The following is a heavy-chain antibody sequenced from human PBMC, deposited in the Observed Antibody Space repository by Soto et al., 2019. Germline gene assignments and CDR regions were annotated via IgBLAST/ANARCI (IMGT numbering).Heavy chain of an antibody. CDR1: GFTFSDSY. CDR2: ISSSSSYT. CDR3: ARDHHRYSGYDYVDY. J-gene: IGHJ4*02. D-gene: IGHD5-12*01. V-gene: IGHV3-11*05. Sequence: AASLRHSFLASGFTFSDSYMSWIRQAPGKGLEWVSYISSSSSYTNYADSVKGRFTISRDNAKNSLYLQMNSLIAEDTAVYYCARDHHRYSGYDYVDYWGQGT.